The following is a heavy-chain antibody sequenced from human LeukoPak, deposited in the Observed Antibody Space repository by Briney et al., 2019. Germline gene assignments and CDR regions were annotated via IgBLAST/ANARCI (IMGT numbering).Heavy chain of an antibody. CDR1: GFTFSSYA. J-gene: IGHJ5*02. CDR2: ISYDGSAK. D-gene: IGHD2-21*02. CDR3: AKDGMDDYLLTARNWFDP. V-gene: IGHV3-30*04. Sequence: GGSLRLSCAASGFTFSSYAMNWVRQAPGKGLEWVAVISYDGSAKFYADSVKGRFTISRDNSKSTLYLQMNSLRAEDTAVYYCAKDGMDDYLLTARNWFDPWGQGTLVTVSS.